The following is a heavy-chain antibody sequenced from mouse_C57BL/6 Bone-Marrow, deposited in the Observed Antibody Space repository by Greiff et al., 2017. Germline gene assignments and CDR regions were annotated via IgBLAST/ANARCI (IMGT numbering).Heavy chain of an antibody. CDR1: GFTFSDFY. J-gene: IGHJ1*03. CDR2: SRHKANDSTT. V-gene: IGHV7-1*01. D-gene: IGHD2-3*01. CDR3: ARDAIYDGCDGYFDV. Sequence: EVKLMESGGGLVQSGRSLRLSCATSGFTFSDFYMAWVRQAPGKGLEWIAASRHKANDSTTDYSASVKGRFIVSRDTSQGILHLHMIALRAAATAINYCARDAIYDGCDGYFDVWGTGTTVTVSS.